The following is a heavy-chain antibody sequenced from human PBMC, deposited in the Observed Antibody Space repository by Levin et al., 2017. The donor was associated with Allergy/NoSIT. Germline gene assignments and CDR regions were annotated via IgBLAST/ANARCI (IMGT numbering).Heavy chain of an antibody. CDR1: GFPVSTNY. CDR2: IYSGGDT. V-gene: IGHV3-66*01. CDR3: ARDKADRSIFFYGEEVYYYNGMDV. D-gene: IGHD3-3*02. Sequence: RAGGSLRLSCAASGFPVSTNYMSWVRQAPGKGLEWVSVIYSGGDTYYADSVKGRFTISRDIPKNTLYLQMNSLRAEDTAVYYCARDKADRSIFFYGEEVYYYNGMDVWGQGTTVTVSS. J-gene: IGHJ6*02.